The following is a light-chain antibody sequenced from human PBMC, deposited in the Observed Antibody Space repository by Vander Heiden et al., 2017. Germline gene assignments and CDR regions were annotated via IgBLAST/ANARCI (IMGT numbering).Light chain of an antibody. CDR2: AAS. V-gene: IGKV1-39*01. CDR1: QSISSY. CDR3: QQCYSTPPT. J-gene: IGKJ4*01. Sequence: DIHMTQSPSSLSASVGDRVTITCRASQSISSYLNWYQQKPGKAPKLLIYAASSLQSGVPSRFSGSGSGTDFTLTISSLQPEDFATYYCQQCYSTPPTFGGGTKVEIK.